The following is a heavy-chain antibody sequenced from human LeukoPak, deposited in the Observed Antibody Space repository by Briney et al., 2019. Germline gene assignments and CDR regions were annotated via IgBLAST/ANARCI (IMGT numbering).Heavy chain of an antibody. CDR1: GFTFSSYA. D-gene: IGHD5-12*01. CDR3: AKGPSDIVVSYYGMDV. J-gene: IGHJ6*02. CDR2: ISGGGYST. V-gene: IGHV3-23*01. Sequence: GGSLRLSCAASGFTFSSYAMSWVPQAPGKGLEWGSVISGGGYSTYYAASVKGRFTISRDNSKNTLYLQMNSLRAEDTAVYYCAKGPSDIVVSYYGMDVWGQGTTVTVSS.